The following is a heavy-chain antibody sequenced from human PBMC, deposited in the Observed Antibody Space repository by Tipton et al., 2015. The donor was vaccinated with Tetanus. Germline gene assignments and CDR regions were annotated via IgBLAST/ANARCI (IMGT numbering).Heavy chain of an antibody. CDR3: VRDGGSSGWLAY. V-gene: IGHV3-7*03. CDR2: IKQDGNEK. CDR1: GFSFSDSY. Sequence: SLRLSCAASGFSFSDSYMSWIRQAPGKGLEWVANIKQDGNEKYHVDSVKGRFTISRDNGKNLLYLEMNSLRVEDTAVYYCVRDGGSSGWLAYWGQGTLVTVSS. D-gene: IGHD6-19*01. J-gene: IGHJ4*02.